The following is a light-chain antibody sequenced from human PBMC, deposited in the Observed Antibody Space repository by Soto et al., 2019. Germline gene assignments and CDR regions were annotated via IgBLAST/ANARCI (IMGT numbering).Light chain of an antibody. CDR3: QQLNYWPRIT. CDR1: QSVGTN. J-gene: IGKJ5*01. CDR2: GAS. Sequence: IVTTQVSGALSHPPLQGPTVSWRSSQSVGTNLAWYQQKPGQAPRLLIYGASTRASGIPPRFSGSGSGTDFTLTISSLQSEDFAVYYCQQLNYWPRITFGQGTQLEIK. V-gene: IGKV3-15*01.